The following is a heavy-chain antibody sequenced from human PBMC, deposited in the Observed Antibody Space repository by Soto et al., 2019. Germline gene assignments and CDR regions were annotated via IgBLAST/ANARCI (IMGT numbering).Heavy chain of an antibody. CDR2: INPSGGST. J-gene: IGHJ5*02. CDR1: GGTFSSYA. Sequence: ASVKVSCKASGGTFSSYAISWVRQAPGQGLEWMGIINPSGGSTSYAQKFQGRVTMTRDTSTSTVYMELSSLRSEDTAVEYCARETTVTTRWFDPWGQGTLVTVSS. V-gene: IGHV1-46*01. D-gene: IGHD4-17*01. CDR3: ARETTVTTRWFDP.